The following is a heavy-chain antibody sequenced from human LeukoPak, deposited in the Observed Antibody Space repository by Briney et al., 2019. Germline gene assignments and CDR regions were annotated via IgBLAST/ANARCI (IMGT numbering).Heavy chain of an antibody. D-gene: IGHD5-12*01. V-gene: IGHV1-46*01. Sequence: GASVKVSCKASGYTFTSYYMHWVRQAPGQGLEWMGIINPSGGSTSYAQKLQGRVTMTRDTSTSTVYMELSGLRSEDTAVYYCARGARDSGYDSAPLDYWGQGTLVTVSS. CDR3: ARGARDSGYDSAPLDY. CDR2: INPSGGST. J-gene: IGHJ4*02. CDR1: GYTFTSYY.